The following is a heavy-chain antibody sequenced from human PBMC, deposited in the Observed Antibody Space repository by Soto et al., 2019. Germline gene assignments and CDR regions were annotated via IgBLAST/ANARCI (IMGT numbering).Heavy chain of an antibody. CDR1: GYTFTRYA. CDR2: INAGAGGT. J-gene: IGHJ4*02. V-gene: IGHV1-3*01. Sequence: QVHLVQSGAEVKKSGASVKVSCKASGYTFTRYAIHWVRQAPGQRLEWMGWINAGAGGTKYSQKFQGRVTITRDTSTSTAYMELSSLGFEDTAVYYCARERGNSFVLDYWGQGTLVTVSS. D-gene: IGHD3-16*01. CDR3: ARERGNSFVLDY.